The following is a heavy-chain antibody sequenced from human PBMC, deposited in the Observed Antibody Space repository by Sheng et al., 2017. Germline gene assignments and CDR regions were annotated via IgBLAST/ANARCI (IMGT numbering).Heavy chain of an antibody. D-gene: IGHD1-1*01. J-gene: IGHJ4*02. CDR3: ARDRPERLAHSFDY. CDR1: GGSISSSSYY. CDR2: IYYSGST. V-gene: IGHV4-39*07. Sequence: QLQLQESGPGLVKPSETLSLTCTVSGGSISSSSYYWGWIRQPPGKGLEWIGSIYYSGSTYYNPSLKSRVTISVDTSKNQFSLKLSSVTAADTAVYYCARDRPERLAHSFDYWGQGTLVTVSS.